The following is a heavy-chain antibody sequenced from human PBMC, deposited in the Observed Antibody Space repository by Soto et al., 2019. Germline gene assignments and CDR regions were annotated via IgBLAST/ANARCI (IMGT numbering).Heavy chain of an antibody. V-gene: IGHV4-59*01. CDR1: GGSISSYY. CDR2: IYYSGST. D-gene: IGHD2-15*01. Sequence: QVQLQESGPGLVKPSETLSLTCTVSGGSISSYYWSWIRQPPGKGLEWIGYIYYSGSTNYNPSLKLRVTISVDTSKNQFTLKLSSVTAADTAVYYCASGGRSYCSGGSCYDLFDYWGQGTLVTVSS. J-gene: IGHJ4*02. CDR3: ASGGRSYCSGGSCYDLFDY.